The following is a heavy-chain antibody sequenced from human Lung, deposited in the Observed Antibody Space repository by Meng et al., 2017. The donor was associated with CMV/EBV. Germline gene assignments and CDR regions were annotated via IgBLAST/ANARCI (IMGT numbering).Heavy chain of an antibody. J-gene: IGHJ4*02. CDR1: GYTFSGFY. V-gene: IGHV1-2*02. D-gene: IGHD6-19*01. CDR2: INPISGGT. Sequence: ASVXVSCKASGYTFSGFYIHWVRQAPGQGLEWMGWINPISGGTDYSQKFQGRVTLTRDTSISTAYMELTRLTSDDTAVYFCARDGSVLPSDYWGPGTLVTVSS. CDR3: ARDGSVLPSDY.